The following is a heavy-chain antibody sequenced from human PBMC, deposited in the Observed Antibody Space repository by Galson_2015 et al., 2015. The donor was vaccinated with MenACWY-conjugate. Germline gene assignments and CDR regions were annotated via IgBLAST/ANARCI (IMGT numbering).Heavy chain of an antibody. D-gene: IGHD1-26*01. Sequence: QSGAEVKKPGESLKISCQGSGYGFSHYWIGWVRQMPGKGLEWMGIIYPGDSETRYSPSFQGQVTISADKSINAAYLQWSSLRASDTAMYYCARLKVAATEPNFDYWGQGTLVTVSS. V-gene: IGHV5-51*01. J-gene: IGHJ4*02. CDR1: GYGFSHYW. CDR3: ARLKVAATEPNFDY. CDR2: IYPGDSET.